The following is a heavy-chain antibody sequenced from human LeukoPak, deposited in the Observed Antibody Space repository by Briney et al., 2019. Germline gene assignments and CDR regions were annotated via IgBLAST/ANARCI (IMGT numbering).Heavy chain of an antibody. V-gene: IGHV3-73*01. D-gene: IGHD5-18*01. J-gene: IGHJ4*02. Sequence: PGGSLRLSCAASGFTFSGFAMDWVRQASGKGLEWVGRIRSKANSYATAYAASVQGRFTISRDDSKNTAYLQMNSLKAEDTAVYYCTETSKDTAFDYWGQGTLVTVSS. CDR2: IRSKANSYAT. CDR1: GFTFSGFA. CDR3: TETSKDTAFDY.